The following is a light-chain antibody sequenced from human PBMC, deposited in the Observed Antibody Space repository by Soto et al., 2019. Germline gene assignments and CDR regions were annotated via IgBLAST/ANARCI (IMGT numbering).Light chain of an antibody. CDR1: QRVSRK. J-gene: IGKJ5*01. Sequence: EMVMTQSAATLSMSPGARAPPTSRASQRVSRKLAWYQKKPGQAPRLIXYETSTSATGIPARCCGSGSWAELALTISILQTEDVGAYYYKQYSRWPPFTVGQGTRLEI. CDR3: KQYSRWPPFT. V-gene: IGKV3-15*01. CDR2: ETS.